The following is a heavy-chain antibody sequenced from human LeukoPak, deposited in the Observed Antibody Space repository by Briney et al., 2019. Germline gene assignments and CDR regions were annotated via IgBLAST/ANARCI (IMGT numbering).Heavy chain of an antibody. D-gene: IGHD2-2*02. CDR3: AREVVPAAIRSSWFDP. CDR2: IYYSGST. V-gene: IGHV4-31*03. CDR1: GGSISSGGYY. J-gene: IGHJ5*02. Sequence: SQTLSLTCTVSGGSISSGGYYWSWLRQHPGKGLEWIGYIYYSGSTYYNPSLKSRVTISVDTSKNQLSLKLSSMTAADTAVYYCAREVVPAAIRSSWFDPWGQGTLVTVSS.